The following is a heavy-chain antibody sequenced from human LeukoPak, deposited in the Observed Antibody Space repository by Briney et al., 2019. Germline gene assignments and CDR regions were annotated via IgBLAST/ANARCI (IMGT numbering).Heavy chain of an antibody. V-gene: IGHV3-74*01. CDR1: GFTFSSYW. CDR2: INSDGSST. Sequence: GGSLRLSCAASGFTFSSYWMHWVRQAPGKGLVWVSRINSDGSSTNYADSVKGRFTISRGNAKNTLYLQMNSLRAEDTAVYYCRYYDSSGSQTDYWGQGTLVTVSS. D-gene: IGHD3-22*01. CDR3: RYYDSSGSQTDY. J-gene: IGHJ4*02.